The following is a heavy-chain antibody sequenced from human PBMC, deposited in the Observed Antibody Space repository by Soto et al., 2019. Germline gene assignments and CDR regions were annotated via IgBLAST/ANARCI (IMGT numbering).Heavy chain of an antibody. D-gene: IGHD4-17*01. CDR3: GREGGDYYYGMDV. Sequence: PSETLSLTCAVYGWSFSGYYWSWIRQPPGKGLEWIGEINHSGSTNYNPSLKSRVTISVDTSKNQFSLKLSSVTAADTAVYYCGREGGDYYYGMDVWGQGTTVTVSS. CDR2: INHSGST. J-gene: IGHJ6*02. CDR1: GWSFSGYY. V-gene: IGHV4-34*01.